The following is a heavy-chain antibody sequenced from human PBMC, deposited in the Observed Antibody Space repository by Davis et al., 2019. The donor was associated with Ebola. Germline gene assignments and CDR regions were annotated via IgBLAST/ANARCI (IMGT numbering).Heavy chain of an antibody. Sequence: PSETLSLTCIVSGDSISGSSYYWGWIRQPPGKGLEWIGNNYHSGSTYHNRVTISVDTSKNQFSLRLSSVTAADTAVYYCAREFEYFDYWGQGILVTVSS. CDR1: GDSISGSSYY. D-gene: IGHD2/OR15-2a*01. V-gene: IGHV4-39*07. CDR2: NYHSGST. CDR3: AREFEYFDY. J-gene: IGHJ4*02.